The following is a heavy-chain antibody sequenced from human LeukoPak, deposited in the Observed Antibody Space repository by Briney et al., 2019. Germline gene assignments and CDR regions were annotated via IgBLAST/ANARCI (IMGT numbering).Heavy chain of an antibody. V-gene: IGHV3-23*01. D-gene: IGHD4-23*01. Sequence: GGSLRLSCAASGFTFNSYAMGWVRQAPGKGLEWASGISGSGGISYYADSVKGRFTISRDNSKNTLYLQMNSLRAEDTAVYYCAKDLDPYGGSNFDYWGQGTLVTVSS. CDR2: ISGSGGIS. CDR3: AKDLDPYGGSNFDY. CDR1: GFTFNSYA. J-gene: IGHJ4*02.